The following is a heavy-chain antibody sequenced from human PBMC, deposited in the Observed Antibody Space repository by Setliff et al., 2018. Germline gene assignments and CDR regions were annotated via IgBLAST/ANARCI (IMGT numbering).Heavy chain of an antibody. V-gene: IGHV4-59*01. D-gene: IGHD3-22*01. CDR2: IYHSGNT. CDR1: GGSISPYF. CDR3: RVWVSMIEVDF. J-gene: IGHJ4*02. Sequence: PSETLSLTCTVSGGSISPYFWSWIRQPPGKGLEWIGYIYHSGNTNFNPSLKTRVTMSVDTSKNQFALNLRSVTAADTAVYYCRVWVSMIEVDFWAQGTLVTVSS.